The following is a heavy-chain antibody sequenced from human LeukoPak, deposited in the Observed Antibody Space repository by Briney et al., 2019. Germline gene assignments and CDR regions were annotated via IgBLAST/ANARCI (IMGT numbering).Heavy chain of an antibody. V-gene: IGHV3-23*01. CDR3: ARAQHRGWGFDY. D-gene: IGHD3-10*01. Sequence: PGGSLRLSCAASGFTFSSYAMSWVRQAPGKGLEWVSAISGSGGSTYYADSVKGRFTISRDNSKNTLYLQMNSLRAEDTAMYYCARAQHRGWGFDYWGQGTLVTVSS. J-gene: IGHJ4*02. CDR2: ISGSGGST. CDR1: GFTFSSYA.